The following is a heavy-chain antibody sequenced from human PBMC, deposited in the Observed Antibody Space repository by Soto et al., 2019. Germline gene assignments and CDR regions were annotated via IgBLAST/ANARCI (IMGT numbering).Heavy chain of an antibody. CDR2: ISYDGSIE. CDR3: ARGLRDFDWTLTFGY. D-gene: IGHD3-9*01. J-gene: IGHJ4*02. Sequence: QVQLVESGGGVVQPGRSLRLSCAASGVTFKNYAMHWVRQAPGKGLEWVAVISYDGSIEFYADSVKGRFTISRDAFKNQMFLQMGSLGVEDTAVYYCARGLRDFDWTLTFGYGGQGTLVTVSS. V-gene: IGHV3-30-3*01. CDR1: GVTFKNYA.